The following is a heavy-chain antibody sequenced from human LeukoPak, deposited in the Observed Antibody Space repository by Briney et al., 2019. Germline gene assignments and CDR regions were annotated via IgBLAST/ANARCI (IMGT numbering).Heavy chain of an antibody. Sequence: PGRSLRLSCAASGFTFSSYGMHWVRQAPGKGLEWVAVISYDGSNKYYADSVKGRFTISRDNSKNTLYLQMNSLRAEDTAVYYCAKDHSVIVATNWGQGTLVTVSS. CDR1: GFTFSSYG. CDR3: AKDHSVIVATN. J-gene: IGHJ4*02. V-gene: IGHV3-30*18. D-gene: IGHD5-12*01. CDR2: ISYDGSNK.